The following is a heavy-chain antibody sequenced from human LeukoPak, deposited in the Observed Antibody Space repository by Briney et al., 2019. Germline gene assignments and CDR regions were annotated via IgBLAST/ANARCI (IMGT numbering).Heavy chain of an antibody. J-gene: IGHJ4*02. V-gene: IGHV3-7*01. D-gene: IGHD7-27*01. Sequence: GGSLRLSCAAAGFTFRRHWMSWVRQTKGKGLECVAKIKEDGSEKHYVDSVKGRFTISRDNAKNSLYLQMNSLRAEDTAVYYCARDYTGGWNDYWGQGTLVTVSS. CDR3: ARDYTGGWNDY. CDR1: GFTFRRHW. CDR2: IKEDGSEK.